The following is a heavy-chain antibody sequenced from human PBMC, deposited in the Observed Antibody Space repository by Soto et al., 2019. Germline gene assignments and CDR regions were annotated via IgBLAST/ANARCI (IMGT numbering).Heavy chain of an antibody. V-gene: IGHV3-23*01. D-gene: IGHD2-21*02. CDR3: AKELYCGGDCHPPRPFDY. Sequence: EVQLLESGGGLVQPGGSLRLSCAASGFTFSSYAMSWVRQAPGKGLEWVSAISGSGGSTYYADSVKGRFTISRDNSKNTLYLQMNSLRAEDTAVYYCAKELYCGGDCHPPRPFDYWGQGTLVTVSS. CDR1: GFTFSSYA. CDR2: ISGSGGST. J-gene: IGHJ4*02.